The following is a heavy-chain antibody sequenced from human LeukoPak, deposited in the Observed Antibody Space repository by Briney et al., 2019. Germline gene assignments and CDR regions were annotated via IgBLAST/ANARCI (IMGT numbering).Heavy chain of an antibody. CDR3: AKCGAARRTNYDILTGYLLGYYYYYMDV. J-gene: IGHJ6*03. CDR1: GFTFSSYA. D-gene: IGHD3-9*01. V-gene: IGHV3-23*01. Sequence: GGSLRLSCAASGFTFSSYAMSWVRQAPGKGLEWVSAISGSGGSTYYADSVKGRFTISRDNSKNTLYLQMNSLRAEDTAVYYCAKCGAARRTNYDILTGYLLGYYYYYMDVWGKGTTVTVSS. CDR2: ISGSGGST.